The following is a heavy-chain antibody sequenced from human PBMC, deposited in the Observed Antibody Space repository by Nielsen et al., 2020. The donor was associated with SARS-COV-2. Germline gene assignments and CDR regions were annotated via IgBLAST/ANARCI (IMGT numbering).Heavy chain of an antibody. Sequence: PGKGLEWLAYIHYSGTANYNPSLKSRGLVSIDTSKNQFSLKLSSVTAADTAVYYCARHYRTVGAYGGAFDIWGQGTMVTVSS. V-gene: IGHV4-59*08. D-gene: IGHD1-26*01. J-gene: IGHJ3*02. CDR2: IHYSGTA. CDR3: ARHYRTVGAYGGAFDI.